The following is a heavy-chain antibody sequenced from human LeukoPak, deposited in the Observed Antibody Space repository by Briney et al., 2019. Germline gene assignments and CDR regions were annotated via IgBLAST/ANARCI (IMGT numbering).Heavy chain of an antibody. CDR2: IYTSGSA. CDR3: ARTLMPSIHKAFLI. J-gene: IGHJ3*02. Sequence: PSETLSLTCTVSGGSVLSGGYSWNSIRQPAGKGLEWIGRIYTSGSANYNPSLKSRVTFSFDTSKNHFSLNLTSVTAADTAIYYCARTLMPSIHKAFLILVEETTVTVSS. V-gene: IGHV4-61*02. D-gene: IGHD2-2*01. CDR1: GGSVLSGGYS.